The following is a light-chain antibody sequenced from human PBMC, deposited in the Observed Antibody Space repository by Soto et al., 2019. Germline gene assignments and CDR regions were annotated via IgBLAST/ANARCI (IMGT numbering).Light chain of an antibody. J-gene: IGKJ4*01. Sequence: DIQVIQSPSSLSASVGDRVNITCRASLRISKYLHWYQQRPGTAPNLLIYGASTSQTGVPSRFSGSGSGTDFSLTINHLPSEDAATYYCQQTDSTPLTFGGGSRWIS. CDR3: QQTDSTPLT. CDR2: GAS. CDR1: LRISKY. V-gene: IGKV1-39*01.